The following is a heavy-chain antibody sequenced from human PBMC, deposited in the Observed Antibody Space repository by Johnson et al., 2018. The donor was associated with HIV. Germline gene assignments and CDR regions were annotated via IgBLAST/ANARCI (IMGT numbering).Heavy chain of an antibody. D-gene: IGHD6-19*01. V-gene: IGHV3-13*01. Sequence: VQLVESGGGVVQPGGSLRLSCAASGFTFSSYDMHWVRQPPGKGLEWVSTIGTISDTYYSGYVKGRFTISRDNSKNTRYLQMNSLRAEDTAVYYCARGRVAVAGSNAFDIWGQGTMVTVSS. J-gene: IGHJ3*02. CDR3: ARGRVAVAGSNAFDI. CDR1: GFTFSSYD. CDR2: IGTISDT.